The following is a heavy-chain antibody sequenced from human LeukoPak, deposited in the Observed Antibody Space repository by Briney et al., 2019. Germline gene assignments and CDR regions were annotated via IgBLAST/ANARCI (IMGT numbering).Heavy chain of an antibody. CDR3: ARGSGHYYYYMDV. Sequence: GGSLRLSCAASGFTFSSYWMSCVRQAPGKGLEWLANIKQDGNEQYYVDSVKGRFTISNDNAKNSLYLQRNSPRADDTAVYYCARGSGHYYYYMDVWGKGTTVTVSS. J-gene: IGHJ6*03. CDR1: GFTFSSYW. V-gene: IGHV3-7*04. CDR2: IKQDGNEQ. D-gene: IGHD6-19*01.